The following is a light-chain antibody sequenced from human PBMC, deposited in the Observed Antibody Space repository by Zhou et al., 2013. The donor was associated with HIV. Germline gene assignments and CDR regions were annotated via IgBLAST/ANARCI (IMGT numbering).Light chain of an antibody. Sequence: EIVMTQSPATLSVSPGERATLSCRASQSVSSNLAWYQQKPGQAPRLLIYGASTRATGIPARFSGSGSGTDFTLTISSLEPEDFAVYYCQQRSNWPRELTFGGGTKVEIK. V-gene: IGKV3-15*01. CDR1: QSVSSN. CDR3: QQRSNWPRELT. J-gene: IGKJ4*01. CDR2: GAS.